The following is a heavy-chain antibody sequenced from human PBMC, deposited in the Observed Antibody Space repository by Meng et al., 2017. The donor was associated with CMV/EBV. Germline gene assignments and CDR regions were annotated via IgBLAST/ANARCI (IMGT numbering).Heavy chain of an antibody. CDR2: IWYDGSNK. Sequence: GESLKISCEASGFIFSSYGMHWVRQAPGKGLEWVAVIWYDGSNKYYADSVKGRFTISRDNSKNTLYLQMNSLRAEDTAVYYCAKDGKGSGSYRPLFYYYYGMDVWGQGTTVTVSS. CDR1: GFIFSSYG. V-gene: IGHV3-33*06. J-gene: IGHJ6*02. D-gene: IGHD3-10*01. CDR3: AKDGKGSGSYRPLFYYYYGMDV.